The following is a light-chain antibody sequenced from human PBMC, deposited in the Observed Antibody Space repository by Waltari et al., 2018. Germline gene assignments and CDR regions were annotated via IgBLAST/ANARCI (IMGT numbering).Light chain of an antibody. CDR2: KAS. CDR1: QTISSW. CDR3: QQYNSYPWT. V-gene: IGKV1-5*03. Sequence: DIQMTQSPSTLSASVADRVTITCRASQTISSWLAWYQQKPGKAPKPLIYKASSLESGVPSRFSGSGSGTEFTLTISSLQPDDFATYYCQQYNSYPWTFGQGTKVEI. J-gene: IGKJ1*01.